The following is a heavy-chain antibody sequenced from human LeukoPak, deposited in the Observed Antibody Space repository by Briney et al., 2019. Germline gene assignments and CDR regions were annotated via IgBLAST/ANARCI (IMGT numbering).Heavy chain of an antibody. J-gene: IGHJ4*02. CDR1: GYTFTGYY. CDR3: ASAKIEYSSSYPLYFDY. V-gene: IGHV1-2*02. Sequence: VASVKVSCKASGYTFTGYYMHWVRQAPGQGLEWMGWINPNSGGTNYAQKFQGRVTMTRDTSISTAYMELSRLRSEDTAVYYCASAKIEYSSSYPLYFDYWGQGTLVTVSS. CDR2: INPNSGGT. D-gene: IGHD6-6*01.